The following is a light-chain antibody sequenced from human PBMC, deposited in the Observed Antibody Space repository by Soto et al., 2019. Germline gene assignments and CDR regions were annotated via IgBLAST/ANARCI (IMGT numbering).Light chain of an antibody. V-gene: IGLV2-23*01. CDR3: CSYAGSSTSLYV. Sequence: QSALTQPASVSGSPGQSITISCTGTSXDVGSYNLVSWYQQHPGKAPKLMIYEGSKRPSGVSNRFSGSKSGNTASLTISGLQAEDEADYYCCSYAGSSTSLYVFGTGTKVTVL. CDR2: EGS. CDR1: SXDVGSYNL. J-gene: IGLJ1*01.